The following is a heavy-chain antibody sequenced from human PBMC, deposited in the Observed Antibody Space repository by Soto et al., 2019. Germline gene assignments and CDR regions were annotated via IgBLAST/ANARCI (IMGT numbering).Heavy chain of an antibody. Sequence: QVQLQESGPGLVNPSETLSLSCTVSGGSISTYYWNWIRQSAGKGLEWIGRVYISGSTNYPPSLKSPVAMSVDTSNNPFSLKVTSVTATDTAVYDCARGGRDGFDIWGQGTMVTVSS. CDR1: GGSISTYY. CDR3: ARGGRDGFDI. CDR2: VYISGST. J-gene: IGHJ3*02. V-gene: IGHV4-4*07.